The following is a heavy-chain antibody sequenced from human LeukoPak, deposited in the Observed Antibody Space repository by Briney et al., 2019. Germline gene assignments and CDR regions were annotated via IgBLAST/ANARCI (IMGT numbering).Heavy chain of an antibody. D-gene: IGHD3-10*01. CDR3: AKCWGSGSYVFDY. V-gene: IGHV3-9*01. CDR1: GFTFDDYA. CDR2: ISWNSGSI. Sequence: GGSLRLSCAASGFTFDDYAMHWVRQAPGKGLEWVSGISWNSGSIGYADSVKGRFTISRDNAKNSLYLQMNSLRAEDTALYYCAKCWGSGSYVFDYWGQGTLVTVSS. J-gene: IGHJ4*02.